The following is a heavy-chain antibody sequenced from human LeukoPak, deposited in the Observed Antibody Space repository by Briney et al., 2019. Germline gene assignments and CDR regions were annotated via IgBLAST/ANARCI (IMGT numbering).Heavy chain of an antibody. J-gene: IGHJ4*02. CDR3: AGNRILTGYYLFDY. CDR2: INTDGTTT. CDR1: GFTFSSYW. D-gene: IGHD3-9*01. V-gene: IGHV3-74*01. Sequence: PGGSLRLSCAASGFTFSSYWMHWVRQAPGKGLMWVSRINTDGTTTNYADSVKGRFTISRDNAKNTLYLQMNSLRAEDTAVYYCAGNRILTGYYLFDYWGQGTLVTVSS.